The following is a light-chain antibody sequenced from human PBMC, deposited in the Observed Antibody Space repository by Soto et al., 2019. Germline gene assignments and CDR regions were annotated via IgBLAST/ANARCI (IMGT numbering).Light chain of an antibody. V-gene: IGLV1-40*01. Sequence: QSVLTQPPSVSGAPGQRVTISCTGSSSNIGAGYDVHWYQQLPGTAPKLLIYGNSNRPSGVPDRFSGSKSGTSASLAITGLQAEDEADYYCQLYDSSLSGPVVFGGGTKLTVL. CDR3: QLYDSSLSGPVV. CDR1: SSNIGAGYD. CDR2: GNS. J-gene: IGLJ2*01.